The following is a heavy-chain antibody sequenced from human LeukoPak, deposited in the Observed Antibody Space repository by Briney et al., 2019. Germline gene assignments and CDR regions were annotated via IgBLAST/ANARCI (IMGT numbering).Heavy chain of an antibody. CDR1: GGSISSSSYY. CDR2: IYYSGST. CDR3: ASLRERSYYARGFDH. J-gene: IGHJ4*02. D-gene: IGHD1-26*01. Sequence: SETLSLTCTVSGGSISSSSYYWGWIRQPPGKGLDWIGSIYYSGSTYYNPSLKSRVTISVDTSKNQFSPKLSSVTAADTAVFYCASLRERSYYARGFDHWGQGTLVTVSS. V-gene: IGHV4-39*01.